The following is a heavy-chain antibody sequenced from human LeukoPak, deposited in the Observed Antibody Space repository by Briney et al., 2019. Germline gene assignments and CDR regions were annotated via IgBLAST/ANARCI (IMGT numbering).Heavy chain of an antibody. Sequence: GASVKVSCKASGFTFTSSAVQWVRQARGQRLEWIGWIVVGSGNTNYAQKFQERVTITRDMSTSTAYMELSSLRSEDTAVYYCAADLSSSWSQYYYYYYGMDVWGQGTTVTVSS. J-gene: IGHJ6*02. CDR1: GFTFTSSA. D-gene: IGHD6-13*01. V-gene: IGHV1-58*01. CDR2: IVVGSGNT. CDR3: AADLSSSWSQYYYYYYGMDV.